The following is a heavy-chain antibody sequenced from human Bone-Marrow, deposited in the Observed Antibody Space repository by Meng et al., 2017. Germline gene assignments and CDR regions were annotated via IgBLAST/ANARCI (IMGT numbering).Heavy chain of an antibody. V-gene: IGHV3-21*01. J-gene: IGHJ5*01. D-gene: IGHD6-19*01. CDR3: TRGGQGTGCYDS. CDR1: RFTFSTYA. CDR2: ISPTSTNI. Sequence: GESLKISCAASRFTFSTYAMSWVRQAPGKGLEWVSSISPTSTNIEYAESVKGRFTISRDNAKNSLYLEMSSLRAEDTAMYYCTRGGQGTGCYDSWGLGTLVTVSS.